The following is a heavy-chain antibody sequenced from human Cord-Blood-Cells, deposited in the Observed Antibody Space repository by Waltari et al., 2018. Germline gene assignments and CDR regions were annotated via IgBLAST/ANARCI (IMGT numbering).Heavy chain of an antibody. D-gene: IGHD7-27*01. J-gene: IGHJ4*02. Sequence: QVQLVESGGGLVKPGGSLRLSCAASGFTFSDYCMSWIRQAPGEGMEWVSYISSSGSTIYYADCVKGRFTLSRDNAKNSLYLQMNSLRAEDTAVYYCASHGDRNWGWIDYWGQGTLVTVSS. V-gene: IGHV3-11*01. CDR1: GFTFSDYC. CDR2: ISSSGSTI. CDR3: ASHGDRNWGWIDY.